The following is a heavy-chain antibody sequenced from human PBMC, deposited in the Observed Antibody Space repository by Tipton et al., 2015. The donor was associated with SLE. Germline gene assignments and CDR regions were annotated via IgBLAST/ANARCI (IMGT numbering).Heavy chain of an antibody. CDR3: ARDIGEYSSSWDGNYYYMDV. Sequence: TLSLTCTVSGGSISSGGYYWSWIRQHPGKGLEWIGYIYYSGSTYYNPSLKSRVTISVDTSKNQFSLTLGSVTAADTAVYYCARDIGEYSSSWDGNYYYMDVWGKGTTVTVSS. CDR2: IYYSGST. CDR1: GGSISSGGYY. D-gene: IGHD6-13*01. J-gene: IGHJ6*03. V-gene: IGHV4-31*03.